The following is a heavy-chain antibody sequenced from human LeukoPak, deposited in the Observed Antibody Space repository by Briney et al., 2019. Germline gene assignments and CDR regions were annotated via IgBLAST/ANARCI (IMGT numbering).Heavy chain of an antibody. CDR1: GFTFNTYS. CDR2: ISSSSSTI. Sequence: GGSLRLSCAASGFTFNTYSTNWVRQAPGKGLEWISYISSSSSTIYYADSVKGRFTISRDNAKNSLYLQMNSLRADDTAVYYCARVGYSYGHFDYWGQGTQVTVSS. D-gene: IGHD5-18*01. J-gene: IGHJ4*02. CDR3: ARVGYSYGHFDY. V-gene: IGHV3-48*01.